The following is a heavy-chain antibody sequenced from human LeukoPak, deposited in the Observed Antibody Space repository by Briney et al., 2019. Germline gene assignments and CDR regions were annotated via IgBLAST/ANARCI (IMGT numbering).Heavy chain of an antibody. Sequence: GGSLRLSCAASGFTFSSYWMSWVRQAPGKGLEWVANIKQDGSEKYYVDPVKGRFTISRDNAENSLYLQMNGLRAEDTAVYYCAARVPAARDKSAFDIWGQGTMVTVSS. V-gene: IGHV3-7*01. J-gene: IGHJ3*02. CDR1: GFTFSSYW. CDR3: AARVPAARDKSAFDI. D-gene: IGHD2-2*01. CDR2: IKQDGSEK.